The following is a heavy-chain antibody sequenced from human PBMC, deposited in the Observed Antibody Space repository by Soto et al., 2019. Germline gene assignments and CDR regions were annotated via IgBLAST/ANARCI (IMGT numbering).Heavy chain of an antibody. CDR1: GFTFSNAW. J-gene: IGHJ4*02. V-gene: IGHV3-15*01. Sequence: GGSLSLSCAVSGFTFSNAWMNWVRQAPGEGLEWVGRIKSKADGETIAYAAAVRGTFIISRDDSKNTVYLQMNGLKTEDTAVYYCATGGYYFDFWGQGTLVTVSS. CDR2: IKSKADGETI. CDR3: ATGGYYFDF. D-gene: IGHD3-22*01.